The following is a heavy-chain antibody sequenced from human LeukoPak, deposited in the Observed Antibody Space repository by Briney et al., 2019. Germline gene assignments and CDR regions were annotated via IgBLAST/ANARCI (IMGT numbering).Heavy chain of an antibody. J-gene: IGHJ4*02. CDR3: ARDNYDILTGYPGFDY. Sequence: ASVKVSCKASGYTFTSYGISWVRQAPEQGLEWMGWISAYNGNTNYAQKLQGRVTMTTDTSTSTAYMELRSLRSDDTAVYYCARDNYDILTGYPGFDYWGQGTLVTVSS. V-gene: IGHV1-18*01. CDR1: GYTFTSYG. CDR2: ISAYNGNT. D-gene: IGHD3-9*01.